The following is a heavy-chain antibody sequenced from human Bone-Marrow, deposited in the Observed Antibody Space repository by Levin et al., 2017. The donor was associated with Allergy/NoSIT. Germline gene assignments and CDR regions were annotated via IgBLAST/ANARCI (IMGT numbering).Heavy chain of an antibody. CDR2: IYESGNT. Sequence: SETLSLTCTVSDASISSINWCSWVRQSPGKGQEWIGDIYESGNTDYSPPLKSRVTISVDKSKNQFSLTLRSVTAADTAVYYCATSGPAAGWRSYYYALDVWGQGTTVTVSS. CDR1: DASISSINW. J-gene: IGHJ6*02. CDR3: ATSGPAAGWRSYYYALDV. V-gene: IGHV4-4*02. D-gene: IGHD6-13*01.